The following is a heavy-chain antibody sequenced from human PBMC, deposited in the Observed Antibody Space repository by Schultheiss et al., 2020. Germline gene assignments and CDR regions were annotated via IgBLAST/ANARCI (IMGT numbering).Heavy chain of an antibody. CDR2: INYSGST. Sequence: SETLSLTCAVYGGSFRGYYWSWIRQPPGKGLEWIGEINYSGSTNYNPSLKSRVTISVDTSKNQLSLKVSSVTAADTAVYYCARGRVVRGLKSRDAFDIWGQGTMVTVSS. CDR3: ARGRVVRGLKSRDAFDI. J-gene: IGHJ3*02. V-gene: IGHV4-34*01. CDR1: GGSFRGYY. D-gene: IGHD3-10*01.